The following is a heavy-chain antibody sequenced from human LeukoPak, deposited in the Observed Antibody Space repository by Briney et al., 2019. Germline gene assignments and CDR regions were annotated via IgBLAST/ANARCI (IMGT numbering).Heavy chain of an antibody. CDR1: GFTFSDYY. V-gene: IGHV4-4*08. Sequence: GSLRLSCAASGFTFSDYYMSWIRQSPGQGLEWIGYIWPSGSTNYNPSLSGRVAISLDKSRNHFTLMVTAVTAADTAFYYCARKGPEHLPTYFDHWGRGILVTVSS. J-gene: IGHJ4*02. D-gene: IGHD2-21*01. CDR3: ARKGPEHLPTYFDH. CDR2: IWPSGST.